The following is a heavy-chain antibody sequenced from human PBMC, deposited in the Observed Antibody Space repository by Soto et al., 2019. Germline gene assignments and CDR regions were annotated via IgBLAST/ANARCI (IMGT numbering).Heavy chain of an antibody. CDR1: GFTFRSYA. V-gene: IGHV3-30-3*01. CDR3: ARALHAIYCSDNRCPWGGTWFDT. J-gene: IGHJ5*02. D-gene: IGHD2-15*01. Sequence: GGSLRLSCVASGFTFRSYAMHWVRQAPGKGLEWVAIISYDGTNKYYADSVKGRFTISRDNSKNTLYLQMNSLRAEDTAVYYCARALHAIYCSDNRCPWGGTWFDTWGQGTLVTVSS. CDR2: ISYDGTNK.